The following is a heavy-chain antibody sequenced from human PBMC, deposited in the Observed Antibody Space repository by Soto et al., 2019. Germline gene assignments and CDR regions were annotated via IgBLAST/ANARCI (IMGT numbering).Heavy chain of an antibody. CDR3: ARGQWLDQGGYYYYYGMDV. J-gene: IGHJ6*02. CDR2: IYYSGST. D-gene: IGHD6-19*01. V-gene: IGHV4-39*01. CDR1: GGSISSSSYY. Sequence: PSGTLSLTCTVSGGSISSSSYYWGWIRQPPGKGLEWIGSIYYSGSTYYNPSLKSRVTISVDTSKNQFSLKLSSVTAADTAVYYCARGQWLDQGGYYYYYGMDVWGQGTTVTVSS.